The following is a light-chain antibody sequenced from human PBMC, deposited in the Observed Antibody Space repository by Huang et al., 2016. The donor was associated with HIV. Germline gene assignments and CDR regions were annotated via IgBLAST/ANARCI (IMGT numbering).Light chain of an antibody. J-gene: IGKJ4*01. CDR2: GAS. V-gene: IGKV3-20*01. CDR1: QSVSSSY. Sequence: IVLTQSPGTLSLSPGERATLSCRASQSVSSSYLAWCQQKPGQAPRLLIYGASSRATGIPDRFSGSGSGTDFTLTISRLQPEDFAVYYCQQYGSSPRTFGGGTQVEIK. CDR3: QQYGSSPRT.